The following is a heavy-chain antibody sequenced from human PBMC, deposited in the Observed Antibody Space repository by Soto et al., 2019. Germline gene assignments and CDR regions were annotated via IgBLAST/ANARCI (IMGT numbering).Heavy chain of an antibody. CDR3: ARDPRVGATEFDP. CDR2: IIPIFGTA. CDR1: GGTFSSYA. J-gene: IGHJ5*02. V-gene: IGHV1-69*12. Sequence: QVQLVQSGAEVKKPGSSVKVSCKASGGTFSSYAISWVRQAPGQGLEWMGGIIPIFGTANYAQKFQGRVTITADESTSAAYMELSSLSSADTAVYYCARDPRVGATEFDPWGQGTLVTVSS. D-gene: IGHD1-26*01.